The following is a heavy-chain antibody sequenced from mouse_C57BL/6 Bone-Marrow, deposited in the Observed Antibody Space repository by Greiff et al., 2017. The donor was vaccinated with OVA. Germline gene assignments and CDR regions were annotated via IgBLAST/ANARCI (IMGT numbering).Heavy chain of an antibody. J-gene: IGHJ1*03. CDR1: GYAFSSSW. V-gene: IGHV1-82*01. CDR2: IYPGDGDT. CDR3: AREDDYDWYFDV. D-gene: IGHD2-4*01. Sequence: VQLQQSGPELVKPGASVKISCKASGYAFSSSWMNWVKQRPGKGLEWIGRIYPGDGDTNYNGKFKGKATLTADKSPSTAYMQLSSLTSEDSAVYFCAREDDYDWYFDVWGTGTTVTVSS.